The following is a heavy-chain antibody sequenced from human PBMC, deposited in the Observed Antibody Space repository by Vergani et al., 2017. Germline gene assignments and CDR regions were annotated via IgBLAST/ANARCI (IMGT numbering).Heavy chain of an antibody. Sequence: QLQLQESGPGLVKPSETLSLTCTDSGGSISSSSYYWGWIRQPPGKGLEWIGSIYYSGSTYYNPSLKSRVTISVDTSKNQFSLKLSSVTAADTAVYYCARVLATVTFDYWGQGTLVTVSS. CDR2: IYYSGST. CDR1: GGSISSSSYY. D-gene: IGHD4-17*01. J-gene: IGHJ4*02. CDR3: ARVLATVTFDY. V-gene: IGHV4-39*07.